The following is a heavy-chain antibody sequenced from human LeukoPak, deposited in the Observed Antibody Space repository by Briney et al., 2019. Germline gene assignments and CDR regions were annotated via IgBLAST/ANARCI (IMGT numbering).Heavy chain of an antibody. D-gene: IGHD4-23*01. V-gene: IGHV6-1*01. CDR2: TYYRSKWYN. J-gene: IGHJ4*02. Sequence: SQTLSLTCAISGDSVSSNSGAWNWIRQSPSRGLEWLGRTYYRSKWYNEYAVSVKRRITINPDTSTNQFSLQLNSVTPEDTAVYYCARDGGNYLDFWGQGNLVTVSS. CDR1: GDSVSSNSGA. CDR3: ARDGGNYLDF.